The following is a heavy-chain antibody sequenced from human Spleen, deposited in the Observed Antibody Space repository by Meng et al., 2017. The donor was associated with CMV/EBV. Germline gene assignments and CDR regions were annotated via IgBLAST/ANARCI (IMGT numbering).Heavy chain of an antibody. J-gene: IGHJ6*02. D-gene: IGHD3-3*01. Sequence: GESLKISCAASGFTFDDYGMSWVRQAPGKGLEWVSSISRSSTYIYYAGSVRGRFTVSRDNAKNSMYLQMSSLRAEDTAVYYCARDMGDYDIWSGTFFGLDVWGQGTTVTVSS. V-gene: IGHV3-21*01. CDR1: GFTFDDYG. CDR2: ISRSSTYI. CDR3: ARDMGDYDIWSGTFFGLDV.